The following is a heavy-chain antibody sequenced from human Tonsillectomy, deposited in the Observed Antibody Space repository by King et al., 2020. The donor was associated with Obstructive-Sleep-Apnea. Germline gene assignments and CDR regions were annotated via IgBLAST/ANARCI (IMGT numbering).Heavy chain of an antibody. D-gene: IGHD1-26*01. CDR1: GGSISSYY. Sequence: VQLQESGPGLVKPSETLSLTCTVSGGSISSYYWSWIRQPPGKGLEWIVYIYYSGSTNYNPSLKSRVTISVDTSKIQLSLKLSSVTAADTAVYYCARGVGATTGWFDPWGQGTLVTVSS. CDR2: IYYSGST. CDR3: ARGVGATTGWFDP. J-gene: IGHJ5*02. V-gene: IGHV4-59*01.